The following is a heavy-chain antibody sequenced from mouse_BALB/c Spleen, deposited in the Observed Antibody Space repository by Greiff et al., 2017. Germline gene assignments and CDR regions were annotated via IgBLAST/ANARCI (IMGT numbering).Heavy chain of an antibody. CDR2: ISSGGST. CDR3: ARSYGYDGRPFAY. J-gene: IGHJ3*01. D-gene: IGHD2-2*01. Sequence: EVKVVESGGGLVKPGGSLKLSCAASGFTFSSYAMSWVRQTPEKRLEWVASISSGGSTYYPDSVKGRFTISRDNARNILYLQMSSLRSEDTAMYYCARSYGYDGRPFAYWGQGTLVTVSA. CDR1: GFTFSSYA. V-gene: IGHV5-6-5*01.